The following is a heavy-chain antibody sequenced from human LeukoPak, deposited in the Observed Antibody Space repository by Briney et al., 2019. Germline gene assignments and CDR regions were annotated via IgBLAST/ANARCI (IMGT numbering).Heavy chain of an antibody. Sequence: GGSLRLSCAASGFTFSSYAMHWVRQAPGKGLEYVSAISSNGGSTYYANSVKGRFTISRDNSKNTLYLQMGSLRAEDMAVYYCASSTFGEENYYYMDVWGKGTTVTVSS. CDR3: ASSTFGEENYYYMDV. CDR2: ISSNGGST. J-gene: IGHJ6*03. V-gene: IGHV3-64*01. D-gene: IGHD3-10*01. CDR1: GFTFSSYA.